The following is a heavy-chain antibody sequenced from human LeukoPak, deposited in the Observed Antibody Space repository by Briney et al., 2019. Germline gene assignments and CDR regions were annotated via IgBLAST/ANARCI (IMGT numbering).Heavy chain of an antibody. CDR3: ARTYDSSKNDAFDI. J-gene: IGHJ3*02. D-gene: IGHD3-22*01. V-gene: IGHV4-59*01. Sequence: SETLSLTCTVSGGSISSYYWSWIRQPPGKGLEWIGYIYYSGSTNYNPSLKSRVTISVDTSKNQFSLKLGSVTAADTAVYYCARTYDSSKNDAFDIWGQGTMVTVSS. CDR2: IYYSGST. CDR1: GGSISSYY.